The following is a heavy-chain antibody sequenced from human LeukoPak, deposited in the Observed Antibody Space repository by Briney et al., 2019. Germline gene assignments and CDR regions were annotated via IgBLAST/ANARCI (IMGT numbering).Heavy chain of an antibody. J-gene: IGHJ4*02. CDR1: GFTFSSYG. V-gene: IGHV3-74*01. D-gene: IGHD1-26*01. CDR3: ARGGRGTYLNDY. CDR2: IYSDESTT. Sequence: GSLRLSCAASGFTFSSYGMHWVRQAPGEGLVWVSRIYSDESTTSYADSVKGRFTISRDNDRNTVYLQMNSLRGEDTAVYYCARGGRGTYLNDYWGQGTLVTVSS.